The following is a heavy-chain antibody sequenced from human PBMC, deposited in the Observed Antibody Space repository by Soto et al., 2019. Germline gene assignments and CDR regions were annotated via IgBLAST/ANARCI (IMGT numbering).Heavy chain of an antibody. Sequence: ASVKVSCKAPADTFTSYYIHWVRQAPGQGLEWMGIFNPTGDTASYAQKLQGRVTTTRDTSTGTAYMELGSLRSEDTAVYYCARGGRIVDTGSGYYYYHAMDVWGQGTTVTVSS. D-gene: IGHD5-18*01. CDR1: ADTFTSYY. CDR2: FNPTGDTA. J-gene: IGHJ6*02. CDR3: ARGGRIVDTGSGYYYYHAMDV. V-gene: IGHV1-46*01.